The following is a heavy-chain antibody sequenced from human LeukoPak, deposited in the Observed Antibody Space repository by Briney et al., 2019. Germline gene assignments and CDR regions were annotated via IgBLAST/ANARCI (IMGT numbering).Heavy chain of an antibody. CDR3: SRVLRYCSGGNCYSGGLGYMDV. J-gene: IGHJ6*03. D-gene: IGHD2-15*01. Sequence: GGSLRLSCAASGFTFSDYNMRWIRQAPGKGLEWVSSISRSGSTKYYADPVKGRFTISRDNAKNSLFLQMNSLRAEDTAVYYCSRVLRYCSGGNCYSGGLGYMDVWGKGTTVTISS. CDR2: ISRSGSTK. CDR1: GFTFSDYN. V-gene: IGHV3-11*01.